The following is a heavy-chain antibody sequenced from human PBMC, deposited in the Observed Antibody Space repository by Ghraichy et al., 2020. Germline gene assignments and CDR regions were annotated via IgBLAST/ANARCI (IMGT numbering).Heavy chain of an antibody. J-gene: IGHJ4*02. CDR2: IYYSGST. D-gene: IGHD3-10*01. CDR3: ARRASPIYYDSGSTFYY. CDR1: GGSISSSSYH. V-gene: IGHV4-39*01. Sequence: SETLSLTCTVSGGSISSSSYHWGWIRQPPGKGLEWIGNIYYSGSTYYNPSLKSRVTISVDTSKNQFSLKLSSVTAADTAVYYCARRASPIYYDSGSTFYYWGQGTLVTVSS.